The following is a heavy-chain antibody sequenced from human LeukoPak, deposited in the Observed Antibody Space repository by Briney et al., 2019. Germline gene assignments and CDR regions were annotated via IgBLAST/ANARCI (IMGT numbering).Heavy chain of an antibody. V-gene: IGHV1-69*05. D-gene: IGHD1-7*01. CDR1: GGTFSSYA. J-gene: IGHJ4*02. CDR3: ARRGNYGTPMDYFDY. Sequence: SVKVSCKASGGTFSSYAISWVRQAPGQGLEWMGGIIPIFGTANYAQKFQGWVTMTRDTSISTAYMELSRLRSDDTAVYYCARRGNYGTPMDYFDYWGQGTLVTVSS. CDR2: IIPIFGTA.